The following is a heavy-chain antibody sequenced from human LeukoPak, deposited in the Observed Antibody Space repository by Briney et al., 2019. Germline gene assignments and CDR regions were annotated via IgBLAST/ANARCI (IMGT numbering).Heavy chain of an antibody. CDR1: GFTFSNYW. CDR2: IKQDGSVK. CDR3: ARDGPDTAPFDY. Sequence: GGSLRLSCAASGFTFSNYWMTWVRQAPGKGLEWVANIKQDGSVKSYEDSVKGRFTIARDNAKNSLWLQMNSLRAEDTAVYYCARDGPDTAPFDYWGQGTLVTVSS. D-gene: IGHD5-18*01. J-gene: IGHJ4*02. V-gene: IGHV3-7*01.